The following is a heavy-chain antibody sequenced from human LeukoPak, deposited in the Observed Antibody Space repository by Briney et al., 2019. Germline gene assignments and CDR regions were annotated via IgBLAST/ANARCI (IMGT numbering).Heavy chain of an antibody. CDR3: ARGSIAVAGKTPPRY. CDR1: GGSFSGYX. CDR2: INHSGST. J-gene: IGHJ4*02. D-gene: IGHD6-19*01. V-gene: IGHV4-34*01. Sequence: SETLSLTCAVYGGSFSGYXXXXXXXPXXXXXXXXXEINHSGSTNYNPSXKXRVXISVXTSKNQFSLKLSSVTAADTAVYYCARGSIAVAGKTPPRYWGQGTLVTVSS.